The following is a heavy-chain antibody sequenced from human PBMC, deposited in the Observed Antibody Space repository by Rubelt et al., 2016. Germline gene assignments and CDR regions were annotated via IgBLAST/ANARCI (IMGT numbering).Heavy chain of an antibody. CDR2: INHSGST. V-gene: IGHV4-34*01. Sequence: IGEINHSGSTNYNPSLKSRVTISVDTSKNQFSLKLSSVTDAETAGYYWARGVVHFDDILTGYHYGMDVWGQGNTVTVTS. J-gene: IGHJ6*02. D-gene: IGHD3-9*01. CDR3: ARGVVHFDDILTGYHYGMDV.